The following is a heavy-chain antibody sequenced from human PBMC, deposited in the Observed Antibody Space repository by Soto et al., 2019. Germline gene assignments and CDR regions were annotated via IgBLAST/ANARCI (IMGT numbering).Heavy chain of an antibody. CDR3: ARGASIAVVQALDV. D-gene: IGHD2-2*01. CDR2: IYSGGNT. CDR1: GFTVSNNY. Sequence: EVQLVESGGGLVQPGWSLRLSCAASGFTVSNNYMSWVRQAPGKGLEWVAVIYSGGNTYYADSVKGRFTISRDNSTNILYLQMNNLRVEDTAVYDCARGASIAVVQALDVLGQGTTVTVSS. V-gene: IGHV3-66*01. J-gene: IGHJ6*02.